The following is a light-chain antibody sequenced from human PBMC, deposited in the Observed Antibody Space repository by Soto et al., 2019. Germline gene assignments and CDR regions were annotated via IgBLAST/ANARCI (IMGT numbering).Light chain of an antibody. CDR1: KGISSY. Sequence: ASKGISSYLAWYQQKPGKAPKLLIYAASTLQSGDPSRFSGLGSGKDCTLTLTSLQPEALATYFRQPLNSYPHAFGQGTRLEIK. V-gene: IGKV1-9*01. J-gene: IGKJ5*01. CDR3: QPLNSYPHA. CDR2: AAS.